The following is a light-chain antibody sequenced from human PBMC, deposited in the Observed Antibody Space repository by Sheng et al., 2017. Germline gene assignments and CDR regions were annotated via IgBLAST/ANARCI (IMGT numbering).Light chain of an antibody. V-gene: IGLV2-8*01. CDR1: SSDVGGYKY. CDR2: EVS. CDR3: TSYVGSTSVV. Sequence: QSALTQPPSASGSPGQSVTISCTGTSSDVGGYKYVSWYQQHPGKAPKLVIFEVSKRPSGVPDRFSGSKSGNTASLTVSGLQAEDEADYYCTSYVGSTSVVFGGGTTLTVL. J-gene: IGLJ2*01.